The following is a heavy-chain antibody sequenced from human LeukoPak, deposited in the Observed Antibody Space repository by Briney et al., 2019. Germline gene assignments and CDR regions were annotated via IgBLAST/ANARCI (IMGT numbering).Heavy chain of an antibody. J-gene: IGHJ4*02. D-gene: IGHD6-13*01. CDR2: IDGSGGST. CDR1: GFTFSSFA. Sequence: GGSLRLSRVASGFTFSSFAMSWFRQAPGRGLEWVSAIDGSGGSTYYADSVKGRFTISRDNSKNTLYLQMNSLRVEDTAVYYCARVPGYSWGQGTLVTVSS. V-gene: IGHV3-23*01. CDR3: ARVPGYS.